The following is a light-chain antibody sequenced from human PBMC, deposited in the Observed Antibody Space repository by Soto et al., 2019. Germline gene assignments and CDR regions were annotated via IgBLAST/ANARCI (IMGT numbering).Light chain of an antibody. CDR3: QQFGSAPNT. V-gene: IGKV3-20*01. Sequence: EVVLTQSPGTLSLSPGERATLSCRASQSVIKNCLSWYQQKPGQAPRLLIYDAYIRATGIPDRFSGSGSGTDFTLTISRLEPEDFAVYYCQQFGSAPNTVAQGTKLEIK. J-gene: IGKJ2*01. CDR1: QSVIKNC. CDR2: DAY.